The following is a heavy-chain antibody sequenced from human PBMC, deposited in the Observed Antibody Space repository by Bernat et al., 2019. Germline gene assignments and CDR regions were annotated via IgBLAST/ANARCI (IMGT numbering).Heavy chain of an antibody. V-gene: IGHV3-30-3*01. CDR2: ISYDGSNK. D-gene: IGHD6-6*01. CDR3: AREAGSSSWFDP. J-gene: IGHJ5*02. CDR1: GFTFSSYA. Sequence: QVQLVESGGGVVQPGRSLRLSCAASGFTFSSYAMHWVRQAPGKGVEWVAVISYDGSNKYCADSVKGRFTIARDNSKNTLYLQMNSLRAEDTAVYYCAREAGSSSWFDPWGQGTLVTVSS.